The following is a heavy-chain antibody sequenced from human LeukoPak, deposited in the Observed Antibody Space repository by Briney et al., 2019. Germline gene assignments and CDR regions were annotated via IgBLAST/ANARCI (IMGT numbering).Heavy chain of an antibody. V-gene: IGHV1-46*01. J-gene: IGHJ4*02. CDR2: LNPSGGTT. D-gene: IGHD1-26*01. Sequence: GASVKVSCKASGYTFTSYDINWVRQATGQGLEWMGILNPSGGTTTYAQKFQGRVAMSRDTSTSTVYMELSSLRSEDTAVYYCARDTGSTGFDYWGQGTLVTVSS. CDR1: GYTFTSYD. CDR3: ARDTGSTGFDY.